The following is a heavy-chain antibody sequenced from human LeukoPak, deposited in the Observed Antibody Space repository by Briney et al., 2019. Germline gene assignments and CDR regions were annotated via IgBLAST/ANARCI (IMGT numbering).Heavy chain of an antibody. Sequence: GGSLRLSCAASGFTFSDYYMSWIRQAPGKGLEWVSYISSGGSTIKYADSVKGRFTVSRDNAKNSLYLQMNSLRAEDTAVYYCARAYSGSWYDLDYWGQGTLVTVSS. CDR2: ISSGGSTI. CDR1: GFTFSDYY. V-gene: IGHV3-11*04. CDR3: ARAYSGSWYDLDY. J-gene: IGHJ4*02. D-gene: IGHD6-13*01.